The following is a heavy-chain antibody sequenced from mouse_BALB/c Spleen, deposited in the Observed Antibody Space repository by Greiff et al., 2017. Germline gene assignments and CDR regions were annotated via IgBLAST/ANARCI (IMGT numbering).Heavy chain of an antibody. J-gene: IGHJ4*01. CDR3: TYGNPYAMDY. Sequence: EVQLQQSGAELVRSGASVKLSCTASGFNIKDYYMHWVKQRPEQGLEWIGWIDPENGDTEYAPKFQGKATMTADTSSNTAYLQLSSLTSEDTAVYYCTYGNPYAMDYWGQGTSVTVSS. D-gene: IGHD2-1*01. V-gene: IGHV14-4*02. CDR1: GFNIKDYY. CDR2: IDPENGDT.